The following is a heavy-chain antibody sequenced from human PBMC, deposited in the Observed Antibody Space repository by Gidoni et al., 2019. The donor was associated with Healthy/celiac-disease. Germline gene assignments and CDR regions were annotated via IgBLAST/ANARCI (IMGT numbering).Heavy chain of an antibody. Sequence: QLQLQESGPGLVKPSETLSLTCTVSGGSISSSSYYWGWIRQPPGKGLELIGSIYYSGSTYYNPALKSQVTISVDTSKNQFSLKLSSVTAADTAVYYCARHSANYDYVWGSSPLGAFDIWGQGTMVTVSS. CDR2: IYYSGST. V-gene: IGHV4-39*01. CDR3: ARHSANYDYVWGSSPLGAFDI. J-gene: IGHJ3*02. D-gene: IGHD3-16*01. CDR1: GGSISSSSYY.